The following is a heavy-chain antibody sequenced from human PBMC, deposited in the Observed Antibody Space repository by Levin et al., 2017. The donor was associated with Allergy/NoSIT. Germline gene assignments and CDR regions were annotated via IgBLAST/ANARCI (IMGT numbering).Heavy chain of an antibody. V-gene: IGHV3-9*01. CDR1: GFTFDDYA. Sequence: LSLTCAASGFTFDDYAIHWVRQPPGKGLEWVAIISWNSGDIHYADAVKGRFTISRDNAKNSVHLQMNSLRRDDTAMYYCVKGFGATVPSGMDVWGPGTTVVVSS. CDR3: VKGFGATVPSGMDV. CDR2: ISWNSGDI. J-gene: IGHJ6*02. D-gene: IGHD3-10*01.